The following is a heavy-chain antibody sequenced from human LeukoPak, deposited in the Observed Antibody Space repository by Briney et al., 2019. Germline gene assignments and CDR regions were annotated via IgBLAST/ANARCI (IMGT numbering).Heavy chain of an antibody. CDR2: ISAYNGNT. J-gene: IGHJ1*01. CDR3: ARVHCSGGSCYPSRYFQH. Sequence: GASVKVSCKASGYTFTSYGISWVRQAPGQGLEWMGWISAYNGNTNYAQKLQGRVTMTTDTSTSTAYMELRSLRSDDTAMYYCARVHCSGGSCYPSRYFQHWGQGTLVTVSS. CDR1: GYTFTSYG. V-gene: IGHV1-18*01. D-gene: IGHD2-15*01.